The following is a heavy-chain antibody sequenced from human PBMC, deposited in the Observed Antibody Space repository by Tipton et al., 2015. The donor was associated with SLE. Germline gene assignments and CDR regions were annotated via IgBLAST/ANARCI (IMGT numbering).Heavy chain of an antibody. CDR3: VRDSRSANGMEV. J-gene: IGHJ6*02. D-gene: IGHD2-2*01. CDR2: ISASGGST. CDR1: GFTFSVYA. Sequence: GSLRLSCVASGFTFSVYAMTWVRQAPGRGLEWVSSISASGGSTYYAESVKGRFTISRDNSKNTVYLHMNSLRAEDTAVYYCVRDSRSANGMEVWGQGTTVTVSS. V-gene: IGHV3-23*01.